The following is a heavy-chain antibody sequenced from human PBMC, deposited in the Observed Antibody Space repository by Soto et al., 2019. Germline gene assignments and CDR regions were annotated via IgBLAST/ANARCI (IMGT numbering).Heavy chain of an antibody. Sequence: SETLSLTCIVSGDSVTSGSYYWTWLRQPPGKGLEWIGYISYTGRTKYNPSLQSRVTISVDTSKNDFSLNLSSVTAADTAVYFCAREWGLLPYYVMNIWGQGTAVTVSS. CDR1: GDSVTSGSYY. V-gene: IGHV4-61*03. J-gene: IGHJ6*02. CDR2: ISYTGRT. D-gene: IGHD7-27*01. CDR3: AREWGLLPYYVMNI.